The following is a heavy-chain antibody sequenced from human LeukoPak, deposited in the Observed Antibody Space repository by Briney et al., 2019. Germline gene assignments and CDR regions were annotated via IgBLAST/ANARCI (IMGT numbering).Heavy chain of an antibody. V-gene: IGHV3-64*01. D-gene: IGHD2-2*01. CDR2: INSNGGST. CDR3: VRLGPYDCSGTDCSLDY. CDR1: GFDLRKYA. Sequence: TGGSLRLSCAAFGFDLRKYAMHWVRQAPGRGLECVSAINSNGGSTYYANSVKGRFTIFRDNSKDTLFLQMGNLRAEDMAVYYCVRLGPYDCSGTDCSLDYWGQGTLVTVSS. J-gene: IGHJ4*02.